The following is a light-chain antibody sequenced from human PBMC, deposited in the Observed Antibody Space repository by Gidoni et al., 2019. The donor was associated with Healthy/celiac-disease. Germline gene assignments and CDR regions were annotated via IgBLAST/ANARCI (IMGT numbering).Light chain of an antibody. J-gene: IGKJ1*01. CDR2: GAS. Sequence: IVLTQSPGTLSLSPGERATLSCRASQSVSSSYLAWYQQKPGQAPRLLIYGASSRATGIPDRFSGSGSGTDFTLTISRMETEDFEVYYCQQYGSSRWTFXKXTKVEIK. V-gene: IGKV3-20*01. CDR3: QQYGSSRWT. CDR1: QSVSSSY.